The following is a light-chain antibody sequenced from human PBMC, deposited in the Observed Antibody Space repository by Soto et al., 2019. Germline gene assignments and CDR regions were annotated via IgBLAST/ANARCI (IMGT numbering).Light chain of an antibody. Sequence: ETVLTQSPGTLSLSPGERATLSCRASQSVSSSYLAWYQQKPGQAPRLLIYGASSRATGIPYRFSGSGSGTDFTLTISRLEPDDFAVYYCHQYGSSPAFGGGTKVEIK. CDR2: GAS. CDR3: HQYGSSPA. J-gene: IGKJ4*01. V-gene: IGKV3-20*01. CDR1: QSVSSSY.